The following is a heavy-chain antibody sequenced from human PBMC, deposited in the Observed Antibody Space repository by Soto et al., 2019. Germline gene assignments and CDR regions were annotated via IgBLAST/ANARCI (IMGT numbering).Heavy chain of an antibody. CDR2: IYYSGST. J-gene: IGHJ6*03. Sequence: SETLSLTCTVSGVSINSSSYYWGWSRQPPGQGLEWIGSIYYSGSTYSNLPLKRRVPISVDTSKHQFSLKLSSVTAADTAVYYCARHRHGSGSYYFILGNYMDVWGKGTTVS. CDR3: ARHRHGSGSYYFILGNYMDV. V-gene: IGHV4-39*01. CDR1: GVSINSSSYY. D-gene: IGHD3-10*01.